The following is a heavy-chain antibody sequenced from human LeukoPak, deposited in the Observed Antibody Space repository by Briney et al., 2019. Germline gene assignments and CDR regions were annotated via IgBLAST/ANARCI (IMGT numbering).Heavy chain of an antibody. CDR3: ARQLAVSSINSDY. D-gene: IGHD2-8*02. J-gene: IGHJ4*02. CDR2: IYPGDSDT. CDR1: GYSFTSYW. Sequence: GESLKISCKGSGYSFTSYWIGWVRQMPGKGLEWMGIIYPGDSDTRYSPSFQGQVTISADKSISTAYLQWSSLKASDTAMYYWARQLAVSSINSDYWGQGTLVTVSS. V-gene: IGHV5-51*01.